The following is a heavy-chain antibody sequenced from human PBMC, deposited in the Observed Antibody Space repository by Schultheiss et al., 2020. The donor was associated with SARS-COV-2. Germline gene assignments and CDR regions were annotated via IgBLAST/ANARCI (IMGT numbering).Heavy chain of an antibody. CDR1: GGSISSYY. V-gene: IGHV4-59*12. D-gene: IGHD1-20*01. CDR2: IYYSGST. J-gene: IGHJ4*02. CDR3: ARDLSITGTAGLYYFDY. Sequence: SETLSLTCTVSGGSISSYYWSWIRQPPGKGLEWIGYIYYSGSTNYNPSLKSRVTISVDTSKNQFSLKLSPVTAADTAVYYCARDLSITGTAGLYYFDYWGQGTLVTVSS.